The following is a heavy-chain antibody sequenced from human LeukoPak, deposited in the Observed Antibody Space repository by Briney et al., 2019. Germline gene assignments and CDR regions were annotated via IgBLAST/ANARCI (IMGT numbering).Heavy chain of an antibody. D-gene: IGHD2/OR15-2a*01. V-gene: IGHV3-30*18. CDR2: ISYDATNK. CDR3: AKASSNYFYYFEY. J-gene: IGHJ4*02. Sequence: GGSLRLSCAASGFTFSSSDMHWVRQAPGKGLEWVAVISYDATNKYYADPVKGRFTLSRDNSKNTLYLQTNTLRDEDTAVYYCAKASSNYFYYFEYWGQGTLVTVSS. CDR1: GFTFSSSD.